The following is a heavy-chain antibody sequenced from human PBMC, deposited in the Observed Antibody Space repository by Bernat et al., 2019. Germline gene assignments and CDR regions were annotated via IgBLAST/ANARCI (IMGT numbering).Heavy chain of an antibody. V-gene: IGHV4-39*01. D-gene: IGHD1-26*01. CDR3: ARHGLVGAGLSCYFDY. CDR2: IYYSGST. CDR1: GGSISSSSYY. J-gene: IGHJ4*02. Sequence: QLQLQESGPGLVKPSETLSLTCTVSGGSISSSSYYWGWIRQPPGKGLEWIGSIYYSGSTYYNPSLKSRVTISVDTSKNQFSLKLSSVTAADTAVYYCARHGLVGAGLSCYFDYWGQGTLVTVSS.